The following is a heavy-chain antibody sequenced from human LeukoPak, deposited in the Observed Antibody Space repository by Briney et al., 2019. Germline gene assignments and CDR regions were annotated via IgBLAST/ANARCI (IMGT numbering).Heavy chain of an antibody. Sequence: GRSLRLSCAASGFTFDDYAMHWVRQAPGKGLEWVSGISWNSGSIGYADSVKGRFTISRDNSKNTLYLQMNSLRAEDTAVYYCAKDNSVVWAAGTFDIWGQGTMVTVSS. CDR1: GFTFDDYA. V-gene: IGHV3-9*01. CDR2: ISWNSGSI. CDR3: AKDNSVVWAAGTFDI. D-gene: IGHD1-26*01. J-gene: IGHJ3*02.